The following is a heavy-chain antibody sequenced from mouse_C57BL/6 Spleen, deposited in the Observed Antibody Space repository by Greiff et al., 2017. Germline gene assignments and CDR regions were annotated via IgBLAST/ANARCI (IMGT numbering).Heavy chain of an antibody. J-gene: IGHJ4*01. CDR2: IDPEDGAT. CDR1: GYTFTSYW. D-gene: IGHD2-10*01. V-gene: IGHV14-2*01. CDR3: ARPYYGKDYTMDY. Sequence: VQLQQPGAELVRPGSSVKLSCKASGYTFTSYWMHWVKQRTEQGLEWIGRIDPEDGATKYAPKFQGKATITADTSSNTAYLQLSSLTSEDTAVYYCARPYYGKDYTMDYGGQGTSGTVAS.